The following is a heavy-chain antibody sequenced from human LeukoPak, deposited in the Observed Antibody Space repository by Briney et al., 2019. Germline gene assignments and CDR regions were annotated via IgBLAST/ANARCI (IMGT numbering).Heavy chain of an antibody. Sequence: PGGSLGLSCAASGFTFYSYAMNWVRQAPGKGLEWVSAISGSGGSTYYADSVKGRFTISRDNSKNTLYLQMNSLRAEDTAVYYCAKAGLRFLDSPSFDYWGQGTLVTVSS. CDR3: AKAGLRFLDSPSFDY. V-gene: IGHV3-23*01. CDR2: ISGSGGST. CDR1: GFTFYSYA. D-gene: IGHD3-3*01. J-gene: IGHJ4*02.